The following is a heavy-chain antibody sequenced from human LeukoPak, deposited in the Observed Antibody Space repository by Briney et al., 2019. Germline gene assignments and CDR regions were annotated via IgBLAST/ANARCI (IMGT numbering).Heavy chain of an antibody. CDR2: IYSGGST. CDR3: ARVGSSGSYNEDY. Sequence: GGSLRLSCAASGFTVSSNYMSWVRQAPGKGLEWVSVIYSGGSTYYADSVKGRFTISRDNSKDTLYLQMNTLRAEDTAVYYCARVGSSGSYNEDYWGQGTLVTVSS. CDR1: GFTVSSNY. J-gene: IGHJ4*02. D-gene: IGHD1-26*01. V-gene: IGHV3-66*01.